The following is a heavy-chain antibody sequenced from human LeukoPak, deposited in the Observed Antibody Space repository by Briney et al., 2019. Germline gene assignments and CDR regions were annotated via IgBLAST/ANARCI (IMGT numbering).Heavy chain of an antibody. CDR2: INTHSGGT. J-gene: IGHJ6*03. Sequence: ASVKVSCKASGYTFTDYYMHWVRQAPGQGLEWMGWINTHSGGTSYAQKFQGRVTMTRDTSISTAYMELSRLRSDDTAVYYCARVSFGYMDVWGKGTMVTVSS. V-gene: IGHV1-2*02. CDR3: ARVSFGYMDV. D-gene: IGHD3-10*01. CDR1: GYTFTDYY.